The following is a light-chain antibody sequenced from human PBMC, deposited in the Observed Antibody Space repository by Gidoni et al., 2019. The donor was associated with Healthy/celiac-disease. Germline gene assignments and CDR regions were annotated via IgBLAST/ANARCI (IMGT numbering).Light chain of an antibody. V-gene: IGKV3-15*01. CDR1: QSVSSN. J-gene: IGKJ4*01. Sequence: EIVMTQSPAPLSVSPGERATLSCRASQSVSSNLAWYQQKPGQAPRLLIDGAATRATGIPARFRGSVSGTEFTLTISSLQSEDFAVYYCQQYNNWPQLTFGGGTKVEIK. CDR2: GAA. CDR3: QQYNNWPQLT.